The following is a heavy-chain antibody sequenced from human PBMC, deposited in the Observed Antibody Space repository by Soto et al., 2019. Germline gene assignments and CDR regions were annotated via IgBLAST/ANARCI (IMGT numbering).Heavy chain of an antibody. D-gene: IGHD5-12*01. CDR3: AKVEGRWLQPGVFDY. V-gene: IGHV3-30*18. CDR2: ISYDGSNK. CDR1: GFTFSSYG. J-gene: IGHJ4*02. Sequence: QVQLVESGGGVVQPGRSLRLSCAASGFTFSSYGMHWVRQAPGKGLEGVAVISYDGSNKYYADSVKGRFTISRDNSKNTLYLQMNSLRAEDTAVYYCAKVEGRWLQPGVFDYWGQGTLVTVSS.